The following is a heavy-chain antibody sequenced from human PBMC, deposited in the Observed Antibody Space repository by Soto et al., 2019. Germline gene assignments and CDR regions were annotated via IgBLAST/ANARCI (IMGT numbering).Heavy chain of an antibody. Sequence: EVHLVESGGGLVKPGGSLRLTCAGSGFSFSDYTMNWVRQAPGKGLEWVSSISRGSDYIFYADTVKGRFTISSDNARNSLYLQMSSLRAEDTAVYYCAKDSGCVNNACAYDPWGQGTLVSVSS. CDR1: GFSFSDYT. V-gene: IGHV3-21*01. D-gene: IGHD1-20*01. CDR2: ISRGSDYI. J-gene: IGHJ5*02. CDR3: AKDSGCVNNACAYDP.